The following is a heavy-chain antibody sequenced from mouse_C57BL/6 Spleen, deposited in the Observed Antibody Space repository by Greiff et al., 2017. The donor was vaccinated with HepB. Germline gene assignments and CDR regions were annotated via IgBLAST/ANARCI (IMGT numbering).Heavy chain of an antibody. J-gene: IGHJ3*01. V-gene: IGHV3-6*01. D-gene: IGHD1-1*01. CDR2: ISYDGSN. CDR3: ARPRDYGSSSCFAY. CDR1: GYSITSGYY. Sequence: EVKLEESGPGLVKPSQSLSLTCSVTGYSITSGYYWNWIRQFPGNKLEWMGYISYDGSNNYNPSLKNRISITRDTSKNQFFLKLNSVTTEDTATYYCARPRDYGSSSCFAYWGQGTLVTVSA.